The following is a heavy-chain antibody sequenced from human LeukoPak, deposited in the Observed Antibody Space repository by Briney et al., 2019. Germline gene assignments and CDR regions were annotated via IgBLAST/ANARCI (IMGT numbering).Heavy chain of an antibody. CDR3: AKVAVAGPPRFDY. V-gene: IGHV3-33*06. J-gene: IGHJ4*02. Sequence: GRSLRLSCAASGFTFSSYGMHWVRQAPGKGLEWVALIWYDGSNKYYTDSVKGRLTISRDNSKNTLYLQMNSLRAEDTAVYYCAKVAVAGPPRFDYWGQGTLVTVSS. CDR1: GFTFSSYG. D-gene: IGHD6-19*01. CDR2: IWYDGSNK.